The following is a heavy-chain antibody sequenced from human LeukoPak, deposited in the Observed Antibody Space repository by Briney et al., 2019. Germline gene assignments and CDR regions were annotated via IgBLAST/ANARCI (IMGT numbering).Heavy chain of an antibody. V-gene: IGHV1-46*01. Sequence: ASVKVSCKASGYTFTSYYMYWVRQAPGQGLEWMGIINPSGGSTSYAQKFQGRVTMTRDTSTSTVYMELSSLRSEDTAVYYCARDIGYSGYTYSHPRKLYYYYGMDVWGQGTTVTVSS. J-gene: IGHJ6*02. CDR2: INPSGGST. CDR3: ARDIGYSGYTYSHPRKLYYYYGMDV. CDR1: GYTFTSYY. D-gene: IGHD5-12*01.